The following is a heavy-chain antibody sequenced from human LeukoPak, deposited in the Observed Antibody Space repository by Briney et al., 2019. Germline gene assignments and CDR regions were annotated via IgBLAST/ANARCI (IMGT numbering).Heavy chain of an antibody. V-gene: IGHV4-34*01. J-gene: IGHJ4*02. D-gene: IGHD3-10*01. CDR3: AREIRGVRDFDY. Sequence: SETLSLTCAVYGGSFSGYYWSWIRQPPGKGLEWIGEINHSGSTNYNPSLKSRVTISVDTSKNQFSLKLSSVTAADTAVYYRAREIRGVRDFDYWGQGTLVTVSS. CDR2: INHSGST. CDR1: GGSFSGYY.